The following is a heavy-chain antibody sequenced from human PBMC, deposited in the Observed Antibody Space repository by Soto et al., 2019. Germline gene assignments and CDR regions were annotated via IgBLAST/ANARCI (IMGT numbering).Heavy chain of an antibody. V-gene: IGHV1-18*01. D-gene: IGHD3-3*01. Sequence: QVQLVQSGAEVKKPGASVKVSCKASGYTFTSYGISWVRQAPGQGLEWMGWISAYNGNTNYAQKLQGRVTMTTDTSTSTAYMELRSLRSDDTAVYYCARDPPGGGGSAFWSAVRSGMDVWGQGTTVTVSS. J-gene: IGHJ6*02. CDR1: GYTFTSYG. CDR2: ISAYNGNT. CDR3: ARDPPGGGGSAFWSAVRSGMDV.